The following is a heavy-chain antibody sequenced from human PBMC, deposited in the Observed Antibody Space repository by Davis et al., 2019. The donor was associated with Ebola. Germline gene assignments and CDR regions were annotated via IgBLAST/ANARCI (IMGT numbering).Heavy chain of an antibody. Sequence: ASVKVSCKVSAYTLIELSIHCVRQPPGEGLEWMGGFDPEEGKTIYQQKFQGRVTMTDDTSTDTAYMELRRLRSDDKAVYYCARDLEITMVRGFQRGDYYYYYGMDVWGKGTTVTVSS. J-gene: IGHJ6*04. CDR2: FDPEEGKT. V-gene: IGHV1-24*01. CDR1: AYTLIELS. D-gene: IGHD3-10*01. CDR3: ARDLEITMVRGFQRGDYYYYYGMDV.